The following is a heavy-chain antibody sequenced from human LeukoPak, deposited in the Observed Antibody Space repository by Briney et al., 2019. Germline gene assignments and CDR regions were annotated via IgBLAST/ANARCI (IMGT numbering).Heavy chain of an antibody. J-gene: IGHJ4*02. CDR2: IKHDGSDK. D-gene: IGHD2-21*02. V-gene: IGHV3-7*01. CDR3: ARDDSEFDY. Sequence: GGALRLSCAASGFRLSSYWMSWVRQAPGKGLEWVANIKHDGSDKYYVDSVKGRFTISRDNAKNSVYLQLNSLRAEDTAVYYCARDDSEFDYWGQGTLVTLSS. CDR1: GFRLSSYW.